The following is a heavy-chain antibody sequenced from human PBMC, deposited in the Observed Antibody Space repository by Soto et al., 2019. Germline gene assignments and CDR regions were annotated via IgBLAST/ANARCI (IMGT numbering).Heavy chain of an antibody. V-gene: IGHV3-23*01. Sequence: GGSLRLSCAASGFTLWNYALSWVRQTPGKGLEWVSAIGGRGSSTYYIDSVKGRFTISRDSSKNTLYLQMNSLRAEDTAIYYCAKDHPGELLPTFLDSSGRGTLVTVSS. CDR2: IGGRGSST. CDR3: AKDHPGELLPTFLDS. J-gene: IGHJ5*01. D-gene: IGHD1-7*01. CDR1: GFTLWNYA.